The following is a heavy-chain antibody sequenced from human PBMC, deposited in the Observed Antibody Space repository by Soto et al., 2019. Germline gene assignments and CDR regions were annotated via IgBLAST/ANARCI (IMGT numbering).Heavy chain of an antibody. CDR3: ARIPLGYDYVRQTWREVGDSFDI. J-gene: IGHJ3*02. Sequence: QVRLEQWGAGLLKPSETLSLTCAIYGASLGGFHWTWLRQAPGKGLEWIGELIHGGSTNYNPSLMGRVSFSLDTSKNQFSLYLMSGTAADTAVYYCARIPLGYDYVRQTWREVGDSFDIWGRGTLVTVSS. CDR2: LIHGGST. CDR1: GASLGGFH. V-gene: IGHV4-34*12. D-gene: IGHD3-16*01.